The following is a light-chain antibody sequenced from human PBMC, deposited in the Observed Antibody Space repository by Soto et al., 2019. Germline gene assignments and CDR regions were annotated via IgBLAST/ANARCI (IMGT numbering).Light chain of an antibody. J-gene: IGLJ2*01. V-gene: IGLV2-8*01. CDR2: EVT. Sequence: SALTQPPSASGSPGQSVSISCTGTSSDVGGYNFVSWYQQHPGKAPKLMIYEVTKRPSGVPDRFSGSKSGNTASLTVSGLQAEDEADYYCTSYAGSNIPVVFGGGTKLTVL. CDR3: TSYAGSNIPVV. CDR1: SSDVGGYNF.